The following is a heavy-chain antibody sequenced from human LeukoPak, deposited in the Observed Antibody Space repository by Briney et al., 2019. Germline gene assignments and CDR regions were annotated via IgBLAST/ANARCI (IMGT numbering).Heavy chain of an antibody. D-gene: IGHD3-3*01. CDR2: ISSSSSTI. Sequence: GGSLRLSCAASGFTFSSYSMNWVRQAPGKGLEWVSYISSSSSTIYYADSVKGRFSISRDNAEHSLYLQMNNLRAEDTAVYYCVRESAFLSGQGIGRPLDVWGKGTTVIVSS. V-gene: IGHV3-48*04. CDR1: GFTFSSYS. J-gene: IGHJ6*04. CDR3: VRESAFLSGQGIGRPLDV.